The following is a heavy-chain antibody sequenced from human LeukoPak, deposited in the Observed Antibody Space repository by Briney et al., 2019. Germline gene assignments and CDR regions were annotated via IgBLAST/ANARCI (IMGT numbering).Heavy chain of an antibody. J-gene: IGHJ4*02. D-gene: IGHD1-26*01. CDR2: ISWDGGST. V-gene: IGHV3-43D*03. CDR3: AKVGAGSYHFDY. Sequence: GGSLRLSCAASGFTFDDYAMHWVRQAPGKGLEWVSLISWDGGSTYYADSVKGRFTISRDNSKNSLYLQMNSLRAEDAALYYCAKVGAGSYHFDYWGQGTLVTVSS. CDR1: GFTFDDYA.